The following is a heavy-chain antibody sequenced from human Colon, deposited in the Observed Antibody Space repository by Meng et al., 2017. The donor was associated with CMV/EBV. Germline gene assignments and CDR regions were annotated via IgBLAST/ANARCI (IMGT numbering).Heavy chain of an antibody. CDR2: INPDGSST. J-gene: IGHJ6*02. Sequence: GGSLRLSCAASGFTFSTYWMHWVRQAPGKGLVWVSRINPDGSSTSYADSVKGRFTISRDNAKNSLYLQMNSLRAEDTAVYYCAKDVAATTGLDVWGQGTTVTVSS. CDR3: AKDVAATTGLDV. V-gene: IGHV3-74*01. CDR1: GFTFSTYW. D-gene: IGHD1-1*01.